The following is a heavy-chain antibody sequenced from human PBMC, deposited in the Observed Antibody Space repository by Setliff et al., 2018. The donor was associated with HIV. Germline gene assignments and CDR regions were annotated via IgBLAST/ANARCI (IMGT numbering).Heavy chain of an antibody. V-gene: IGHV1-18*01. Sequence: AASVKVSCKASGYTFATDGISWVRQAPGQGLEWMGWITPIKGDTKYSEKFKGRVTLTTDTSTSTAYMELRSLRSDDTAVYYCARVQVGDPYYSYYYMDVWGEGTTVTVSS. CDR2: ITPIKGDT. CDR3: ARVQVGDPYYSYYYMDV. CDR1: GYTFATDG. J-gene: IGHJ6*03. D-gene: IGHD2-8*02.